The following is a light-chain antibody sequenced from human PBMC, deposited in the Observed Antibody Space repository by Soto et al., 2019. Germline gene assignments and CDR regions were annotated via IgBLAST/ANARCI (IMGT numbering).Light chain of an antibody. J-gene: IGKJ2*01. Sequence: DIQMTQSPSSMSASVGDRVTITCRASQAISSWLAWYQRKPGKAPKLLIYGASSLQSGVPSRFSGSGSGTDFTLTISSLQPEDFATYYCQQANSFPYTFGQGTKLELK. V-gene: IGKV1-12*01. CDR3: QQANSFPYT. CDR2: GAS. CDR1: QAISSW.